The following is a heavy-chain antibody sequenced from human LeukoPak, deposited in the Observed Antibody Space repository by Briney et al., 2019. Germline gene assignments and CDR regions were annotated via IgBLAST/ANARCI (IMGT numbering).Heavy chain of an antibody. V-gene: IGHV1-2*02. Sequence: ASVKVSCKASGYTFTSYDINWVRQATGQGLEWMGWINPNSGGTNYAQKFQGRVTVTRDTSISTAYMELSRLRSDDTAVYYCAREVVTNDAFDIWGQGTMVTVSS. D-gene: IGHD3-22*01. CDR1: GYTFTSYD. CDR3: AREVVTNDAFDI. J-gene: IGHJ3*02. CDR2: INPNSGGT.